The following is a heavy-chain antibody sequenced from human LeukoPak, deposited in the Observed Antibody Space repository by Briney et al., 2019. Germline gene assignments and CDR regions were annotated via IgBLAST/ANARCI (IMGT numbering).Heavy chain of an antibody. CDR2: IYRTGRT. D-gene: IGHD4-17*01. CDR3: GRHDYGDSSAAFDI. J-gene: IGHJ3*02. V-gene: IGHV4-4*02. Sequence: PSETLSLTCAVSGDSISNNYLWRWVRPFPGKGLEYIGEIYRTGRTNYNPSLKSRVTISIDKSENQFSLNLRSVTAADTAVYYCGRHDYGDSSAAFDIWGQGTMVTVSS. CDR1: GDSISNNYL.